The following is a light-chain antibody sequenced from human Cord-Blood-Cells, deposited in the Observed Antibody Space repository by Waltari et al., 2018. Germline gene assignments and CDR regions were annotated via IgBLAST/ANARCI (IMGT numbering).Light chain of an antibody. CDR1: QSVSSSY. CDR3: QQYGSSPFT. J-gene: IGKJ3*01. V-gene: IGKV3-20*01. CDR2: GAS. Sequence: EIVLTQSPGTLSLSPGARATLPCRASQSVSSSYLAWYQQKPGQAPRLLIYGASSRATGIPDRFSGSGSGTEFTLTISRLEPEDFAVYYCQQYGSSPFTFGPGTKVDIK.